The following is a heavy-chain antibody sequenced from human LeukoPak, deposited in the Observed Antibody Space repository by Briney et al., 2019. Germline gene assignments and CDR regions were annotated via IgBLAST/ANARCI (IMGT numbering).Heavy chain of an antibody. CDR3: ANPSNEYSSSWWGYYYYGMDV. CDR2: ISGSGGST. V-gene: IGHV3-23*01. D-gene: IGHD6-13*01. Sequence: GGSLRLSCAASGFTFSNYAMSWVRQAPGKGLEWVSAISGSGGSTYYADSVKGRFTISRDNSKNTLYLQMNSLRAEDTAVYYCANPSNEYSSSWWGYYYYGMDVWGQGTTVTVSS. J-gene: IGHJ6*02. CDR1: GFTFSNYA.